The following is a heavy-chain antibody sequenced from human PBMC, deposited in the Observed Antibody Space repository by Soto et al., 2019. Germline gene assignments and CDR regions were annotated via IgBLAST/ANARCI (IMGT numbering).Heavy chain of an antibody. CDR3: ARDSTVTALGSYYYYNGMDV. CDR2: IYSGGST. D-gene: IGHD4-17*01. Sequence: VQLVETGGGLIQPVGSLRLSCAASGFTVSSNYMSWVRQAPGKGLEWVSVIYSGGSTYYADSVKGRFTISRDNSKNTLYIQMNSLRAEDTAVYYCARDSTVTALGSYYYYNGMDVWGQGTTITVSS. V-gene: IGHV3-53*02. J-gene: IGHJ6*02. CDR1: GFTVSSNY.